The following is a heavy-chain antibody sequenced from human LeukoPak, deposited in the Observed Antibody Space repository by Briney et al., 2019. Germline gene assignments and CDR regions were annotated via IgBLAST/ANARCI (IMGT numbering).Heavy chain of an antibody. CDR2: ISGSGGST. D-gene: IGHD3-22*01. CDR3: AKQPRITMIGGGR. Sequence: TGGSLRVSCVASGFSFRSYWMDWVRQAPGKGLEWVSAISGSGGSTYYADSVKGRFTISRDNSKNTLYLQMNSLRAEDTAVYYCAKQPRITMIGGGRWGQGTLVTVSS. J-gene: IGHJ4*02. CDR1: GFSFRSYW. V-gene: IGHV3-23*01.